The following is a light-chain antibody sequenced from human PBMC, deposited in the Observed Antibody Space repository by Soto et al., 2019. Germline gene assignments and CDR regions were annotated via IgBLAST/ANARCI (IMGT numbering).Light chain of an antibody. J-gene: IGLJ1*01. V-gene: IGLV2-14*03. CDR2: DVS. CDR3: TSYTSSNTLV. Sequence: QSALTQPASVSGSPGQSITISCIGTGTDVGGYKYVSWYQQHPVKAPKLIIYDVSERPSGVSNHFSDSKSGNTASLTISGLQAEDEADYYCTSYTSSNTLVFGTGTKVTVL. CDR1: GTDVGGYKY.